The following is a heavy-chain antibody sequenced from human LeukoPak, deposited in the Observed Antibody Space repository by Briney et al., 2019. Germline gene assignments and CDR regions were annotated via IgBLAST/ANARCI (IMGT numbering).Heavy chain of an antibody. CDR1: GGSFSGYY. CDR3: ARVLTTVVRD. D-gene: IGHD4-23*01. Sequence: SETLSLTCAVYGGSFSGYYWSWIRQPPGKGLEWIGEINHSGSTNYNPSLKSRVTISVDTSKNQFSLKLSSVTAADTAVYYCARVLTTVVRDWGQGTLVTVSS. J-gene: IGHJ4*02. CDR2: INHSGST. V-gene: IGHV4-34*01.